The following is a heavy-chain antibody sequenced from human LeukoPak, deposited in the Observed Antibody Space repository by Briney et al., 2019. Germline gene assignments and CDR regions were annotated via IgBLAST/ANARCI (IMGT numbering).Heavy chain of an antibody. V-gene: IGHV4-59*08. CDR1: GGSISSYY. CDR3: ARHRNSPWFGEFPFDY. CDR2: IYYSGST. D-gene: IGHD3-10*01. Sequence: SETLSLTCTVSGGSISSYYWSWIRQPPGKGLEWIGYIYYSGSTNYNPSLKSRVTISVDTSENQFSLKLSSVTAADTAVYYCARHRNSPWFGEFPFDYWGQGTLVTVSS. J-gene: IGHJ4*02.